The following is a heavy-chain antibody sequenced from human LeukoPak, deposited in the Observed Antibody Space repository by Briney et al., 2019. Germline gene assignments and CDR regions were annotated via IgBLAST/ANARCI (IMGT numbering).Heavy chain of an antibody. CDR3: ARDASGGNLPFDY. D-gene: IGHD4-23*01. J-gene: IGHJ4*02. CDR2: ISGGGETT. Sequence: GGSLRLSCAASGFTFSNYAMNWVRQAPGKGLEWVSYISGGGETTYYADSVKGRFTISRDNGKNSLYLQMNSLRAEDTAVYYCARDASGGNLPFDYWGQGTLVTVSS. CDR1: GFTFSNYA. V-gene: IGHV3-48*03.